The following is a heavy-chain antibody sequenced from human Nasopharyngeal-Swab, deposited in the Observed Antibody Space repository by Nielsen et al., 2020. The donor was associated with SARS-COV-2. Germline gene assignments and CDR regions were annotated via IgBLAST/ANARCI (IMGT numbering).Heavy chain of an antibody. CDR3: ARDTGSLFDY. V-gene: IGHV3-30-3*01. CDR1: GFPFSSYA. J-gene: IGHJ4*02. Sequence: GESLKISCAASGFPFSSYAMHWVRPAPGKGLEWVAVISYDGSNKYYADSVKGRFTISRDNSKNTLYLQMNSRRAEDTAVYYRARDTGSLFDYWGQGTLVTVSS. CDR2: ISYDGSNK. D-gene: IGHD1-26*01.